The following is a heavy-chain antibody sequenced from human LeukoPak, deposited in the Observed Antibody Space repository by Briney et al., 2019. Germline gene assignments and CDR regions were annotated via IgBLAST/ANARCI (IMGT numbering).Heavy chain of an antibody. CDR1: GYNFTRYG. V-gene: IGHV1-18*01. J-gene: IGHJ4*02. CDR3: ARTCCPVDTPMVWCTH. Sequence: GASVKVSCKASGYNFTRYGISWVRQAPGQGPEWMGRISAYNGDTNYAQRLQDRVTMTTDTSTRTAFMELRSLRSDDTAVYYCARTCCPVDTPMVWCTHWGQGTLVTVSS. CDR2: ISAYNGDT. D-gene: IGHD5-18*01.